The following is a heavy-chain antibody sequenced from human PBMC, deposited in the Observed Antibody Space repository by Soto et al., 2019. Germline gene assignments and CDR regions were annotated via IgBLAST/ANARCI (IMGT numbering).Heavy chain of an antibody. V-gene: IGHV1-69*02. D-gene: IGHD5-12*01. CDR1: GGTFSSYT. CDR3: ARGSGYDSFDYFDY. J-gene: IGHJ4*02. CDR2: IIPIRGIA. Sequence: QVQLVQSGAEVKKPGSSVKVSCKASGGTFSSYTISWVRQAPGQGLEWMGRIIPIRGIANYAQKFQGRVTITADQSTSIAYMELSSMRSEDTAVYYCARGSGYDSFDYFDYWGQGTLVTVSS.